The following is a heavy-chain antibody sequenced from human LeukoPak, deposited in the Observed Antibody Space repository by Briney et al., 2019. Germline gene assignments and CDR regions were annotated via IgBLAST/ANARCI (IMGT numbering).Heavy chain of an antibody. CDR2: IYPGDSDT. CDR3: ARQSKTEYYYDSSVFDY. D-gene: IGHD3-22*01. V-gene: IGHV5-51*01. Sequence: GESLKISCKGSGYSFTKFWIGWVRQMPGKGLEWMGIIYPGDSDTRYSPSFQGQVTISADKSISTAYLQWSSLKASDTAMYYCARQSKTEYYYDSSVFDYWGQGTLVTVSS. J-gene: IGHJ4*02. CDR1: GYSFTKFW.